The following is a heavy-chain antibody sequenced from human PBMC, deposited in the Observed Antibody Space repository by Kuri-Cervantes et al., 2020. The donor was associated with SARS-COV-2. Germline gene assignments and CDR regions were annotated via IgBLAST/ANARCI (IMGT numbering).Heavy chain of an antibody. CDR2: IYYSGST. J-gene: IGHJ3*02. CDR1: GGSISSYY. D-gene: IGHD6-6*01. CDR3: ARSSIAARAVLHAFDI. V-gene: IGHV4-39*01. Sequence: GSLRLSCTVSGGSISSYYWGWIRQPPGKGLEWIGSIYYSGSTYYNPSLKSRVTISVDTSKNQFSLKLSSVTAADTAVYYCARSSIAARAVLHAFDIWGQGTMVTVSS.